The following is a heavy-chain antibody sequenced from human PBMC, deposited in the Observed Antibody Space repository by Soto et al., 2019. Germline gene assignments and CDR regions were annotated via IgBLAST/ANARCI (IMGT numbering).Heavy chain of an antibody. J-gene: IGHJ4*02. CDR2: ISYDGSTK. CDR3: AEPWIQLSLGYFDY. V-gene: IGHV3-30*03. CDR1: GFTFSSYG. D-gene: IGHD5-18*01. Sequence: QVQLVESGGGVVQPGRSLRLSCAASGFTFSSYGMHWVRQAPGKGLEWVAVISYDGSTKYYADSVQGRFNISRDNSKNTLYLQMKSLRAEDTAVYYCAEPWIQLSLGYFDYWGQGTLVTVSS.